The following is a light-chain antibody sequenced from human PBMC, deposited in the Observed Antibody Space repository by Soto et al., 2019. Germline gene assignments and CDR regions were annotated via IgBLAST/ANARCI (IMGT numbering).Light chain of an antibody. Sequence: QSALTQPPSASGSPGQSVAISCTGTSSDVGGYDLVSWYQQHPGRAPKLMIYDVTKRPPGVPDRFSGSKSGNTASLTVSGLQAEDEADYYCKSYTGSNDFDVFGTGTKLTVL. CDR2: DVT. J-gene: IGLJ1*01. V-gene: IGLV2-8*01. CDR1: SSDVGGYDL. CDR3: KSYTGSNDFDV.